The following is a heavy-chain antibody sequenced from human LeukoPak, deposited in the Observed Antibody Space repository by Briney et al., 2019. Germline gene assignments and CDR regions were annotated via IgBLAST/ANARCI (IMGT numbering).Heavy chain of an antibody. CDR3: ARDSSSSYAYFQH. J-gene: IGHJ1*01. CDR1: GVSIRSYY. D-gene: IGHD6-13*01. Sequence: SETLSLTCTVSGVSIRSYYWSWIRQPPGKGLEWIGYIYSSGNTNYNPSLKSRVTISVDTSKNQFSLRLTSVTAADTAMYYCARDSSSSYAYFQHWGQGTLVTVSS. V-gene: IGHV4-59*01. CDR2: IYSSGNT.